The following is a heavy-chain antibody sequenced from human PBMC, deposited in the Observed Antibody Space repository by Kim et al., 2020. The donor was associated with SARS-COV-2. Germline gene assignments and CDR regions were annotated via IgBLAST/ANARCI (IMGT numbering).Heavy chain of an antibody. CDR1: GFTFGDYA. D-gene: IGHD6-13*01. J-gene: IGHJ4*02. CDR2: ISWNSGSI. Sequence: GGSLRLSCAASGFTFGDYAMHWVRQAPGKGLEWVSGISWNSGSIGYADSVKGLFTISRDNAKNSLYLQMNSLRAEDTALYYCAKASIAAPYFDYWGQGTLVTVSS. V-gene: IGHV3-9*01. CDR3: AKASIAAPYFDY.